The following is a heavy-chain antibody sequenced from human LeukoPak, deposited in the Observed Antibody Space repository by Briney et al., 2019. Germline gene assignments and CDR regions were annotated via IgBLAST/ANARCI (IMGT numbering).Heavy chain of an antibody. Sequence: SETLSLTCAVYGGSFSGYYWSWIRQPPGKGLEWIGEINHSGSTNYNPSLKSRVTISVDTSKNQFSLKLSSVTAADTAVYYCAGGSVSSGYHHYFDYWGQGTLVTVSS. CDR3: AGGSVSSGYHHYFDY. CDR1: GGSFSGYY. V-gene: IGHV4-34*01. D-gene: IGHD3-22*01. J-gene: IGHJ4*02. CDR2: INHSGST.